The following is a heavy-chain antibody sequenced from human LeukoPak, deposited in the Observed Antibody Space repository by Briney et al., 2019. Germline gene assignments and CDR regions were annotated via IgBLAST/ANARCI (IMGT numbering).Heavy chain of an antibody. CDR2: INPNSGGT. CDR3: ARVPRRGERFDP. D-gene: IGHD3-10*01. Sequence: GASVKVSCKASGYTFTGYYMHWVRQAPGQGLEWMGWINPNSGGTNYAQKFQGRVTMTRDTSISTAYMELGSLRSEDTAVYYCARVPRRGERFDPWGQGTLVTVSS. J-gene: IGHJ5*02. V-gene: IGHV1-2*02. CDR1: GYTFTGYY.